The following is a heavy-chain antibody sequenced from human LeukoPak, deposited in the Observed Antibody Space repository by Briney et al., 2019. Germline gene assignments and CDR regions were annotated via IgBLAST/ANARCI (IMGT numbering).Heavy chain of an antibody. J-gene: IGHJ4*02. CDR1: GVSISSGGYY. Sequence: PSETLSLTCTVSGVSISSGGYYWSWIRQHPGKGLEWIGYIFYSGSTYYNPSLKSRVTISVDTSKNQFSLKLSSVTAADTAVYYCARGLAYLYPRGPFDYWGQGTLVTVSS. V-gene: IGHV4-31*03. CDR2: IFYSGST. CDR3: ARGLAYLYPRGPFDY. D-gene: IGHD2-21*01.